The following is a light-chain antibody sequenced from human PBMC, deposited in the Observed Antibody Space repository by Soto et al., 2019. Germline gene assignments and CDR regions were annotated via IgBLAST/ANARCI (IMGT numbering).Light chain of an antibody. CDR1: QSISSGY. Sequence: EIVLTQSPGTLSLSPGERATLSCRASQSISSGYVAWYQQKPGQAPSLLIYAASSRATGIADRFRGSGSGRDFTLTISRLEPEDFAVYYCHQYGSSAWTFGQGTKVEI. CDR2: AAS. J-gene: IGKJ1*01. CDR3: HQYGSSAWT. V-gene: IGKV3-20*01.